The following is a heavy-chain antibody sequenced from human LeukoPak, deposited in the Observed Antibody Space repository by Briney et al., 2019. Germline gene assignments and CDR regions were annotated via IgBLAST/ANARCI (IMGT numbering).Heavy chain of an antibody. J-gene: IGHJ4*02. CDR2: INPSGGNT. Sequence: ASVKVSCKASGYTFTGYYMHWVRQAPGQGLEWMGIINPSGGNTNYAQKFQGRVTMTRDTSTSTVYMELSSLRSEDTAVYYCARGAKRWLQFKTSAGFDYWGQGTLLTVSS. V-gene: IGHV1-46*01. D-gene: IGHD5-24*01. CDR3: ARGAKRWLQFKTSAGFDY. CDR1: GYTFTGYY.